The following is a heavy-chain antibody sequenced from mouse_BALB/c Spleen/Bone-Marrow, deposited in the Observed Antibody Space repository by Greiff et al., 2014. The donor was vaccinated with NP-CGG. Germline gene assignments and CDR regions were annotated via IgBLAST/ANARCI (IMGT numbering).Heavy chain of an antibody. CDR3: ARQGDYGSSWFAY. D-gene: IGHD1-1*01. J-gene: IGHJ3*01. Sequence: DVHLVESGGGLVQPGESLKLSCESNEYEFPSHDMSWVRKTPEKRLELVAAINSDGGSTFYPDTLERRFIISRDNTKKTLYLQMSSLRSEDTALYYCARQGDYGSSWFAYWGQGTLVTVSA. CDR2: INSDGGST. V-gene: IGHV5-2*01. CDR1: EYEFPSHD.